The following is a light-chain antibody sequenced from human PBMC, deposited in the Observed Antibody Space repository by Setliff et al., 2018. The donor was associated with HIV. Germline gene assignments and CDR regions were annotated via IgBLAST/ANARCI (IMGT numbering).Light chain of an antibody. V-gene: IGLV2-14*01. CDR3: SSYTKRSTWL. CDR1: SSDVGNYNY. Sequence: ALAQPASVSGSPGQSISMSCTGTSSDVGNYNYVSWYQQYPGKVPKVIIFEVTKRPSGVSDRFSGSKSGNTATLTISGLQADDEADYFCSSYTKRSTWLFGGGTKVTVL. CDR2: EVT. J-gene: IGLJ3*02.